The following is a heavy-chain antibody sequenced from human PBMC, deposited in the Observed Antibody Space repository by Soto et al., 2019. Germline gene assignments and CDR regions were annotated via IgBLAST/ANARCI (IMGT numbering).Heavy chain of an antibody. D-gene: IGHD6-13*01. CDR3: PIAPGTVA. J-gene: IGHJ5*02. CDR2: INPDGSTT. Sequence: EVQLVESGGGLVQPGGSLRLSCAASGFTFSSYWMGWVRQAPGKGLVWVSRINPDGSTTFYADSVKGRFTISIDNAKNPLYLQMNSLRAEDTAVYSGPIAPGTVAWGQGTLVTV. V-gene: IGHV3-74*01. CDR1: GFTFSSYW.